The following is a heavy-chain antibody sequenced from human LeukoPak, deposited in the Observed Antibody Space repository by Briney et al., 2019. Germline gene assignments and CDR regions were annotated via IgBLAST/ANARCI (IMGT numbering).Heavy chain of an antibody. J-gene: IGHJ4*02. V-gene: IGHV3-23*01. CDR3: AKSARFTPFVHFDY. D-gene: IGHD3-16*01. CDR2: ISGSGGST. CDR1: GFTFSSYA. Sequence: PGGSLRLSCAASGFTFSSYAMSWVRQAPGKGLEWVSAISGSGGSTYYADSVEGRFTVSRGNSKNTLYLQMNSLRAEDTAVYYCAKSARFTPFVHFDYWGQGTLVTVSS.